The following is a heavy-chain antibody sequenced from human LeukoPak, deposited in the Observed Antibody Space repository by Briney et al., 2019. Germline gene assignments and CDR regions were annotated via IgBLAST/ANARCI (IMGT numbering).Heavy chain of an antibody. Sequence: TTSETLSLTCTGSGGSFSTYYWSWIRQPPGKGLEWIGYIYYSGSTDYSPSLKSRVTMSLDTSKNQFSLNLNSVTAADTAVYYCARAVFIFGAAVAKGFDCWGQGTLVTVSS. D-gene: IGHD3-3*01. CDR3: ARAVFIFGAAVAKGFDC. CDR1: GGSFSTYY. J-gene: IGHJ4*02. V-gene: IGHV4-59*01. CDR2: IYYSGST.